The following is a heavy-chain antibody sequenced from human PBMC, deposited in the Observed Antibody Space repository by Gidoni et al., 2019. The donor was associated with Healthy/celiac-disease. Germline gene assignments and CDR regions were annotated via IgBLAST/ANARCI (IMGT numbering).Heavy chain of an antibody. Sequence: QVQLVESGGGVVQPGRSLGLSCAASGFTFSSYAMHWVRQAPGKGLEWVAVISYDGSNKYYADSVKGRFTISRDNSKNTLYLQMNSLRAEDTAVYYCARDGRGWDEAGNYMDVWGKGTTVTVSS. J-gene: IGHJ6*03. CDR3: ARDGRGWDEAGNYMDV. D-gene: IGHD6-19*01. CDR2: ISYDGSNK. CDR1: GFTFSSYA. V-gene: IGHV3-30-3*01.